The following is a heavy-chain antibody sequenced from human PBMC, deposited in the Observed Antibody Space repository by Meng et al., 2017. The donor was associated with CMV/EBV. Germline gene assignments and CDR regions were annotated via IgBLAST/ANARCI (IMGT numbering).Heavy chain of an antibody. Sequence: SETLSLTCTVSGGSISSSSYYWGWIRQPPGKGLEWIGSIYYSGSTYYNPSLKSRVTISVDTSISTAYMELSRLRSDDTAVYYCARDLKSFDFWSGYSNYYYYGMDVWGQGTTVTVSS. D-gene: IGHD3-3*01. CDR3: ARDLKSFDFWSGYSNYYYYGMDV. CDR2: IYYSGST. J-gene: IGHJ6*02. V-gene: IGHV4-39*02. CDR1: GGSISSSSYY.